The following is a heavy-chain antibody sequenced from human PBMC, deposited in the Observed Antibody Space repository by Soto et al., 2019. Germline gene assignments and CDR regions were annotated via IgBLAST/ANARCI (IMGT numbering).Heavy chain of an antibody. CDR1: GGTFSSYT. CDR2: MNPNSGNT. J-gene: IGHJ6*02. Sequence: ASVKVSCKASGGTFSSYTISWVRQAPGQGLEWMGWMNPNSGNTGYAQKFQGRVTMTRNTSISTAYMELSSLRSEDTAVYYCTMTYGEDYYYYYGMDVWGQGTTVTVSS. CDR3: TMTYGEDYYYYYGMDV. V-gene: IGHV1-8*02. D-gene: IGHD4-17*01.